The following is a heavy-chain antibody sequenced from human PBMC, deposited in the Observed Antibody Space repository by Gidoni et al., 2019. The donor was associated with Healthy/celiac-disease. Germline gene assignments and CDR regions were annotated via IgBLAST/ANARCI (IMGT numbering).Heavy chain of an antibody. D-gene: IGHD1-26*01. CDR2: INSDGSST. CDR1: GFTFSSYW. Sequence: EVQLVESGGGLVQPGGSLRLSCAASGFTFSSYWMHWVSRINSDGSSTSYADSVKGRFTISRDNAKNTLYLQMNSLRAEDTAVYYCARGPPYLWGQGTLVTVSS. V-gene: IGHV3-74*01. J-gene: IGHJ4*02. CDR3: ARGPPYL.